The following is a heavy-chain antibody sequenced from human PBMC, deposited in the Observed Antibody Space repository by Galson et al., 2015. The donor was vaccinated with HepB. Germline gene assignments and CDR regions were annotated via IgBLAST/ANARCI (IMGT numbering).Heavy chain of an antibody. Sequence: SLRLSCAASGFTFSSYAMHWVRQAPGKGLEYVSAISSNGGSTYYANSVKGRFTISRDNSKNTLYLQMGSLRAEDMAVYYCARAHYYDSSGYYGFDYWGQGTLVTVSS. V-gene: IGHV3-64*01. CDR2: ISSNGGST. CDR3: ARAHYYDSSGYYGFDY. D-gene: IGHD3-22*01. CDR1: GFTFSSYA. J-gene: IGHJ4*02.